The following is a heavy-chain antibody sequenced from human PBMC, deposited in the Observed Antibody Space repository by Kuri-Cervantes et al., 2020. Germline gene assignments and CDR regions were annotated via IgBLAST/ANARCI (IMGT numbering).Heavy chain of an antibody. Sequence: SVKVSCKASGFTFTSSAVQWVRQARGQRLEWIGWIVVGSGNTNYAQKFQERVTITRDMSTSTAYMELSSLRSEDTAVYYCARVSSSWYPQTDDAFDIWGQGTMVTVSS. CDR2: IVVGSGNT. CDR3: ARVSSSWYPQTDDAFDI. D-gene: IGHD6-13*01. J-gene: IGHJ3*02. CDR1: GFTFTSSA. V-gene: IGHV1-58*01.